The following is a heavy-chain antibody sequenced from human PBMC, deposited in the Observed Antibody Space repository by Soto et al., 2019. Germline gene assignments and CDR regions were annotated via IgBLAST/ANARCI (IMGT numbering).Heavy chain of an antibody. CDR1: GFTFRSYA. J-gene: IGHJ4*02. CDR2: ISGGGGST. CDR3: AKDRNSDFWSGYFSGREYFDY. Sequence: EEQLLASGGGLVQPGGSLRLSCEASGFTFRSYAMSWVRQAPGKGLEWVSAISGGGGSTYYADSVKGRFTISRDNSRNTLYLQMNSLRAEDTAVYYCAKDRNSDFWSGYFSGREYFDYWGQGTLVTVSS. D-gene: IGHD3-3*01. V-gene: IGHV3-23*01.